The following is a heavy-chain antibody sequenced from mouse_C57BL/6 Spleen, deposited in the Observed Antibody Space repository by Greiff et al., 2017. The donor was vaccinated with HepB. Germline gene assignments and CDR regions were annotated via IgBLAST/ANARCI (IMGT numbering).Heavy chain of an antibody. V-gene: IGHV10-1*01. Sequence: DVKLVESGGGLVQPKGSLKLSCAASGFSFNTYAMNWVRQAPGKGLEWVARIRSKSNNYATYYADSVKDRFTISRDDSESMLYLQMNNLKTEDTAMYYCVRLDYGSYAMDYWGQGTSVTVSS. CDR1: GFSFNTYA. CDR3: VRLDYGSYAMDY. D-gene: IGHD1-2*01. J-gene: IGHJ4*01. CDR2: IRSKSNNYAT.